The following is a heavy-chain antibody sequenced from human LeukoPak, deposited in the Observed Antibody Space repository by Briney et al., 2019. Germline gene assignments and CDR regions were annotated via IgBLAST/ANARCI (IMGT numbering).Heavy chain of an antibody. V-gene: IGHV1-69*13. CDR2: ILPIFGTA. CDR3: AREVYCSGGSCRPNWFDP. J-gene: IGHJ5*02. CDR1: GDTVSSYV. D-gene: IGHD2-15*01. Sequence: GASVKVSCKASGDTVSSYVISWVRQAPGQGLEWMGGILPIFGTAIYAQKFQGRVTVTADESTSTAYMELSSLRSEDTAVHYCAREVYCSGGSCRPNWFDPWGQGTLVTVSS.